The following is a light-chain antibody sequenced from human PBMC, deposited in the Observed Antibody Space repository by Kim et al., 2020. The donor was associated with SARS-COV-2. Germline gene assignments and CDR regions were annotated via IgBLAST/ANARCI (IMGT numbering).Light chain of an antibody. CDR1: QSIINY. CDR2: GAS. CDR3: HQRSNWPLT. V-gene: IGKV3-11*01. J-gene: IGKJ4*01. Sequence: LSPGETATPSCRASQSIINYLAWYQQNLGQPPRLLIYGASNRATGVPARFSGSGSGTDFTLIITSLEPEDFAVYYCHQRSNWPLTFGGGTTVDIK.